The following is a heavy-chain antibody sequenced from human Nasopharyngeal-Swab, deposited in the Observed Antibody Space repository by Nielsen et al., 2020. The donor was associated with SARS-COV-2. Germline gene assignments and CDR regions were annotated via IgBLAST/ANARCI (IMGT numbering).Heavy chain of an antibody. CDR2: INHSGST. Sequence: SETLSLTCTVSGGSISSYYWSWIRQPPGKGLEWIGEINHSGSTNYNPSLKSRVTISVDTSKNQFSLKLSSVTAADTAVYYCARHWDDSSGWGAFDIWGQGTMVTVPS. CDR3: ARHWDDSSGWGAFDI. V-gene: IGHV4-59*08. CDR1: GGSISSYY. J-gene: IGHJ3*02. D-gene: IGHD6-19*01.